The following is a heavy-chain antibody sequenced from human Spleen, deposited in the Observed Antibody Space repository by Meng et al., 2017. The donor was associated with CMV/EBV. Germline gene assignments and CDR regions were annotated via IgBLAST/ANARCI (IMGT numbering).Heavy chain of an antibody. D-gene: IGHD2-2*02. J-gene: IGHJ4*02. CDR3: ARPTNHYCSSTSCYKRGGDYFDY. CDR2: ISYDGSNK. CDR1: YA. V-gene: IGHV3-30*04. Sequence: YAMHWVRQAPGKGLEWVAVISYDGSNKYYADSVKGRFTISRDNTKNTLYLQMNSLRAEDTAVYYCARPTNHYCSSTSCYKRGGDYFDYWGQGTLVTVSS.